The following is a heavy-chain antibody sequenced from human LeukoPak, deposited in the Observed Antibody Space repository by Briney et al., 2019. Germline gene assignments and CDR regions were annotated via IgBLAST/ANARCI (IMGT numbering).Heavy chain of an antibody. Sequence: SETLSLTCTGSGGSISSYYWSWIRQPPGKGLEWIGYIYYSGSTNYNPSLKSRVAISVDTSKNQFSLKLSSVIAADTAVYYCASITIFGVVTVWGQGTLVTVSS. CDR2: IYYSGST. V-gene: IGHV4-59*01. CDR3: ASITIFGVVTV. CDR1: GGSISSYY. D-gene: IGHD3-3*01. J-gene: IGHJ4*02.